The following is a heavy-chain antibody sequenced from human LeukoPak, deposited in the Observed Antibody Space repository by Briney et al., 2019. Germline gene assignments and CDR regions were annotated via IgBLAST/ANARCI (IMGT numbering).Heavy chain of an antibody. J-gene: IGHJ4*02. CDR2: IYYSGAT. CDR3: ARFSSSTCAFDF. V-gene: IGHV4-59*12. D-gene: IGHD6-6*01. Sequence: SETLSLTCTVPGGSISCYYWSWIRQPPGRRLEYIAYIYYSGATNYNSSLEGRVTISVDTSKNQFSLKLSSVTAADTAVYYCARFSSSTCAFDFWGQGILVTVSS. CDR1: GGSISCYY.